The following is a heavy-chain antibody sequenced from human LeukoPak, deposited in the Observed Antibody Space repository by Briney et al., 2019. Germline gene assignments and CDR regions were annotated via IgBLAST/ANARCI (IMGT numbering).Heavy chain of an antibody. Sequence: PSETLSLTCTVSGGSVSSGSYYWSWIRQPPGKGLEWIGYIYYSGSTNYNPSLKSRVTISVDTSKNQFSLKLSSVTAADTAEYYCARFYGDPRHFDYWGQGTLVTVSS. CDR3: ARFYGDPRHFDY. D-gene: IGHD4-17*01. CDR1: GGSVSSGSYY. V-gene: IGHV4-61*01. J-gene: IGHJ4*02. CDR2: IYYSGST.